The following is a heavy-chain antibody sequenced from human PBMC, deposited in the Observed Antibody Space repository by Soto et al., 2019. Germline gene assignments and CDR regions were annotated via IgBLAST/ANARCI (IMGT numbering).Heavy chain of an antibody. V-gene: IGHV1-24*01. J-gene: IGHJ4*02. CDR3: ATNGWGDCSGGSCYNFDY. CDR1: GYTLTELS. Sequence: ASVKVSCKVSGYTLTELSMHWVRQAPGKGLEWMGGFDPEDGETIYAQKFQGRVTMTEDTSTGTAYMELSSLRSEDTAVYYCATNGWGDCSGGSCYNFDYWGQGTLVTVSS. D-gene: IGHD2-15*01. CDR2: FDPEDGET.